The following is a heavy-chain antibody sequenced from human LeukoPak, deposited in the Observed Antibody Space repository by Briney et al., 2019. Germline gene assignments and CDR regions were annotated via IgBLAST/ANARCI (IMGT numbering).Heavy chain of an antibody. D-gene: IGHD2-2*01. J-gene: IGHJ2*01. CDR2: IISGSNNT. CDR1: GFTLSRYR. Sequence: GGSLRLSCTASGFTLSRYRMNWVRQAPGKGLEWVSSIISGSNNTYYADSVKGRITLSRDNAKNSLYLQMNSLRAEDMAVYYCARTLTYCTTTSCSPGRDWYFDLWGRGTLVTVSS. V-gene: IGHV3-21*01. CDR3: ARTLTYCTTTSCSPGRDWYFDL.